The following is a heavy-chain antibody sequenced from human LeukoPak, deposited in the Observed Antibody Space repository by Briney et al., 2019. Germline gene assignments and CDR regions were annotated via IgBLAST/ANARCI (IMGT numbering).Heavy chain of an antibody. CDR1: GFTFRDYT. Sequence: GGSLRLSCAASGFTFRDYTMNWVRQAPGKGLEWVSSMNSGGDRIYYADSVKGRFTSSRDNSKNTLYLQMNSLRAEDTAVYYCATQVRYCSSISCYVGWFDPWGQGTLVTVSS. CDR3: ATQVRYCSSISCYVGWFDP. D-gene: IGHD2-2*01. J-gene: IGHJ5*02. V-gene: IGHV3-23*01. CDR2: MNSGGDRI.